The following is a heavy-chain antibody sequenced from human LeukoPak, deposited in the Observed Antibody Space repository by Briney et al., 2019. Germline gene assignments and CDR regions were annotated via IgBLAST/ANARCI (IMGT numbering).Heavy chain of an antibody. CDR1: GFTFSSYA. CDR2: ISYDGSNK. CDR3: APSGIVPTGYSSGRHYYYGMGV. Sequence: GGSLRLSCAASGFTFSSYAMHWVRQAPGKGLEWVAVISYDGSNKYYADSVKGRFTISRDNSKNTLYLQMNSLRAEDTAVYYCAPSGIVPTGYSSGRHYYYGMGVWGKGTTVTVSS. J-gene: IGHJ6*04. D-gene: IGHD6-19*01. V-gene: IGHV3-30*04.